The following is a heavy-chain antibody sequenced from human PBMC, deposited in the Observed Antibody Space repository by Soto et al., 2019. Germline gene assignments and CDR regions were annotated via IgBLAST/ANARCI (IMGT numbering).Heavy chain of an antibody. CDR1: GYTFTSYG. J-gene: IGHJ6*02. Sequence: QVQLVQSGAEVKKPGASVKVSCKASGYTFTSYGISWVRQAPGQGLEWMGWISAYNGNTNYAQKLQGRVTKTTDTSTSTGYMELRSLRSDDTAVNYCARDRGAYGMDVWGQGTTVTVSS. CDR2: ISAYNGNT. CDR3: ARDRGAYGMDV. V-gene: IGHV1-18*01.